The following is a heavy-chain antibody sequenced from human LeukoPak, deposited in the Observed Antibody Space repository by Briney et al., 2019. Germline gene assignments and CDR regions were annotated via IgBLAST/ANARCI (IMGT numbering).Heavy chain of an antibody. J-gene: IGHJ6*02. CDR2: ISAYNGNT. Sequence: ASVKVSCKASGYTFTSYGISWVRQAPGQGLEWMGWISAYNGNTNYAQKLQGRVTMTTDTSTSTAYMELRSLRSDDTAVYYCAADLVVTTGYYYYGMDVWGQGTTVTVSS. V-gene: IGHV1-18*01. CDR1: GYTFTSYG. CDR3: AADLVVTTGYYYYGMDV. D-gene: IGHD4/OR15-4a*01.